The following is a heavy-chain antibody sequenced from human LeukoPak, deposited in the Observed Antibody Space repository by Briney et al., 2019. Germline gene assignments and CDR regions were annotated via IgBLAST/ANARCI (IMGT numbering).Heavy chain of an antibody. V-gene: IGHV1-69*06. CDR1: GGTFSSYA. Sequence: SVKVSCKASGGTFSSYAISWVRQASGQGLEWMGGIIPIFGTANYAQKFQGRVTITADKSTSTAYMELSSLRSEDTAVYYCARDQGGYSLGGYFDYWGQGTLVTVSS. CDR3: ARDQGGYSLGGYFDY. D-gene: IGHD5-18*01. J-gene: IGHJ4*02. CDR2: IIPIFGTA.